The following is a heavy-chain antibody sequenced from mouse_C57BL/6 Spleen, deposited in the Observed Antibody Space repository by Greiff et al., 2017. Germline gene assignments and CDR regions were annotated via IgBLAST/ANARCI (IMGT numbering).Heavy chain of an antibody. V-gene: IGHV5-9*01. Sequence: EVKLMESGGGLVKPGGSLKLSCAASGFTFSSYTMSWVRQTPGKRLEWVATISGGGGNTYYPDSVKGRFTISRDNAKNTLYLQMSSLRSEDTALYYCARPYYYGSSPFAYWGQGTLVTVSA. D-gene: IGHD1-1*01. J-gene: IGHJ3*01. CDR1: GFTFSSYT. CDR2: ISGGGGNT. CDR3: ARPYYYGSSPFAY.